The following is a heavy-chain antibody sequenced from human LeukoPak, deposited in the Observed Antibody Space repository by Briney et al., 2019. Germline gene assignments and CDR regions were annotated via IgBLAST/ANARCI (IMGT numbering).Heavy chain of an antibody. CDR2: IYYSGST. CDR3: ARHEGILTHEFDY. CDR1: GGSISSGGYY. D-gene: IGHD3-9*01. V-gene: IGHV4-31*03. Sequence: PSETLSLTCTVSGGSISSGGYYWSWIRQHPGKGLEWIGYIYYSGSTYYNPSLKSRVTISVDTSKNQFSLKLSSVTAADTAVYYCARHEGILTHEFDYWGQGTLVTVSS. J-gene: IGHJ4*02.